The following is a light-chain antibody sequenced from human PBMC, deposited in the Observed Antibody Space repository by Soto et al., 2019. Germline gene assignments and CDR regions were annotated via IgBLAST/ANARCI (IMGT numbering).Light chain of an antibody. V-gene: IGKV3-11*01. CDR3: QQRSNWPPIT. Sequence: EIVWTQSPATLSLSPGERATLSCRASQSVSNYLAWYQQKPAQAPRLLIYDASNRATGIPARFSGSGSGTDFTLTISSLEPEDFAVYYCQQRSNWPPITFGQGTRLEI. CDR1: QSVSNY. J-gene: IGKJ5*01. CDR2: DAS.